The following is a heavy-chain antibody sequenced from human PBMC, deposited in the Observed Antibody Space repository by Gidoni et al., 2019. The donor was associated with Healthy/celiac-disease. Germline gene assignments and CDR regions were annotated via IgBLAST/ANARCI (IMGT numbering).Heavy chain of an antibody. J-gene: IGHJ6*02. CDR2: IKSKTDGGTT. CDR3: HVPAARENYYYGMDV. D-gene: IGHD2-2*01. Sequence: EVQLVESGGGLVKPGGSLRLSCAASGFTFSNAWMSWVRQAPGKGLEWVGRIKSKTDGGTTDYAAPVKGRFTISRDDSKNTLYLQMNSLKTEDTAVYYCHVPAARENYYYGMDVWGQGTTVTVSS. V-gene: IGHV3-15*01. CDR1: GFTFSNAW.